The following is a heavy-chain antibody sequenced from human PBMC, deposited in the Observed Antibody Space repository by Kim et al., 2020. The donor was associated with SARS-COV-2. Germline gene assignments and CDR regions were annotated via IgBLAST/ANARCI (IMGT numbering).Heavy chain of an antibody. Sequence: ASVKVSCKVSGYTLTELYMHWVRQAPGKGLEGRGGFDPEDGETIYAQKFQGRVTMTEDTSTDTAYMELSSLRSEDTAVYYCATSTTVTTSGWFDPWGQGTLLTVSS. J-gene: IGHJ5*02. D-gene: IGHD4-17*01. CDR2: FDPEDGET. CDR3: ATSTTVTTSGWFDP. V-gene: IGHV1-24*01. CDR1: GYTLTELY.